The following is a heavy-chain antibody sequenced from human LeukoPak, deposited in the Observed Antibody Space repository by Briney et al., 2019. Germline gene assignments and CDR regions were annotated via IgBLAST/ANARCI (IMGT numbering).Heavy chain of an antibody. CDR3: ARVDWVVTPPDYYYYMDV. CDR2: ISSSGSTI. D-gene: IGHD3-22*01. V-gene: IGHV3-48*03. CDR1: GFTFSSYE. Sequence: PGGSLRLSCAASGFTFSSYEMNWVRQAPGKGLEWVSYISSSGSTIYYADSVKGRFTISRDNAKNSLYLQMNSLRAEDTAVYYCARVDWVVTPPDYYYYMDVWGKGTTVTISS. J-gene: IGHJ6*03.